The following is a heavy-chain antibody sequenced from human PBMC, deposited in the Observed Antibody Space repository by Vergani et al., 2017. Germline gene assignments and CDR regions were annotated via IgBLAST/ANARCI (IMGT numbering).Heavy chain of an antibody. V-gene: IGHV1-2*02. CDR1: GYTFTGYY. CDR2: INPNSGGT. CDR3: ARAGRGSGSYDDFDY. D-gene: IGHD3-10*01. J-gene: IGHJ4*02. Sequence: QVQLVQSGAEVKKPGASVKVSFKASGYTFTGYYMHWVRQAPGQGLEWMGWINPNSGGTNYAQKFQGRVTMTRDTSISTAYMELSRLRSDDTAVYYCARAGRGSGSYDDFDYWGQGTLVTVSS.